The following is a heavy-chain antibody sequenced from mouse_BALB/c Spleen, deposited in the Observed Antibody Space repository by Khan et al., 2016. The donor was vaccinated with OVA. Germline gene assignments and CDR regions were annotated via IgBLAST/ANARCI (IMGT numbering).Heavy chain of an antibody. D-gene: IGHD2-3*01. CDR1: GYTFTNYG. CDR3: GRSRGLLPPMDY. CDR2: INTNTGEP. V-gene: IGHV9-3*02. Sequence: QIQLVQSGPELKKPGETVKISCKASGYTFTNYGMNWVKQSPGKGLKWMGWINTNTGEPTYAEEFKGRFAFSLETSASTAYLQINNIKNEDTATYCCGRSRGLLPPMDYWGQGTSVTVSS. J-gene: IGHJ4*01.